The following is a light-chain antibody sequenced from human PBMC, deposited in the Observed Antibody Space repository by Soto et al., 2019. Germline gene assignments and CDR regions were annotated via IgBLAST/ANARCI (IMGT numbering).Light chain of an antibody. CDR1: QSISSY. CDR3: QQSHSTPRT. CDR2: AAS. Sequence: DIRMTQSPSSLSASVGDRVTITCRASQSISSYLNWYPQKPGKAPKLLFYAASSLQSGVPSRFSGSGSGTDFTLTISRLQPEDFATYYCQQSHSTPRTFGPGTKVDIK. J-gene: IGKJ3*01. V-gene: IGKV1-39*01.